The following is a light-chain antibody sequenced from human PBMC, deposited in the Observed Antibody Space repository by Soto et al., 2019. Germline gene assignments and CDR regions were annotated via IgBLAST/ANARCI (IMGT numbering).Light chain of an antibody. CDR3: QQRSNWPRGLT. CDR1: QSVSSY. J-gene: IGKJ4*01. CDR2: DAS. V-gene: IGKV3-11*01. Sequence: EIVLTQSPATLSLSPGERATLSCRASQSVSSYLAWYQQKPGQAPRLLIYDASNRATGIPARFSGSGSGTDFTLTISSLEAEGFAFYNCQQRSNWPRGLTFGGGTKVEIK.